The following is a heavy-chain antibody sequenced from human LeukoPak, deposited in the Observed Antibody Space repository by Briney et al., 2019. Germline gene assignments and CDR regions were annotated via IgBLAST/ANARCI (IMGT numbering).Heavy chain of an antibody. CDR2: IYPGGSET. CDR3: ARRNYYDVWFDP. V-gene: IGHV5-51*01. Sequence: GESLKISCKASSYNFRNYWIGWVRKMPGEGLEWMGIIYPGGSETQYMPSFEGQVTISVDESTSTVYLQWSTLKASDTAMYYCARRNYYDVWFDPWGQGTLVTVSS. CDR1: SYNFRNYW. J-gene: IGHJ5*02. D-gene: IGHD3-16*01.